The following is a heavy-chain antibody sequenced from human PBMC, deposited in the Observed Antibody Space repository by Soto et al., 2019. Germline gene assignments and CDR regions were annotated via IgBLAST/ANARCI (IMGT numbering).Heavy chain of an antibody. Sequence: ASVKVSCKASGSTFTSYGIGWVRQAPGQGLEWMGWISAYNGNTNYAQKLQGRVTMTTDTSTSTAYMELRSLRSDDTAVYYCARGHTYFGIRKGAFDIWGQGTMVTVSS. CDR1: GSTFTSYG. CDR2: ISAYNGNT. J-gene: IGHJ3*02. CDR3: ARGHTYFGIRKGAFDI. D-gene: IGHD1-20*01. V-gene: IGHV1-18*01.